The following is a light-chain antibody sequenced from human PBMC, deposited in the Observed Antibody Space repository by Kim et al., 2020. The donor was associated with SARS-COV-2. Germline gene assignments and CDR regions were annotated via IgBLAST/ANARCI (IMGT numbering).Light chain of an antibody. CDR1: RSDVGSYNL. J-gene: IGLJ3*02. V-gene: IGLV2-23*02. CDR2: EVS. Sequence: QSALTQPASVSGSPGQSITISCTGTRSDVGSYNLVSWYQQHPGKAPKLMIYEVSKRPSGVSNRFSGSKSGNTASLTISGLQAEDEADYYCCSYVGSSTWVFGGGTQLTVL. CDR3: CSYVGSSTWV.